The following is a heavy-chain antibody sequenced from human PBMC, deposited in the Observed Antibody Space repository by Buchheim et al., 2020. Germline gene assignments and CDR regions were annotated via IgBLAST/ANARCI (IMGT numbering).Heavy chain of an antibody. CDR1: GFPFGSYW. CDR2: LSTDGRST. CDR3: AKDYNGNYAWFGS. V-gene: IGHV3-23*04. D-gene: IGHD2-2*01. J-gene: IGHJ5*01. Sequence: EVQLVESGGGLVQPGGSLRLSCVASGFPFGSYWMTWVRQAPGRGLEWVSTLSTDGRSTSYADSVKGRFTISRDNSKNTLYLQMNSLRVGDTAVYYCAKDYNGNYAWFGSWGQGTL.